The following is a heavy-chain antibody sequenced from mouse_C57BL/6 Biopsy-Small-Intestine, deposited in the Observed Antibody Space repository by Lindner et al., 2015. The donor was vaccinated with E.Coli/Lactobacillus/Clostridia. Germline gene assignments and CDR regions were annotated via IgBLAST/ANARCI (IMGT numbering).Heavy chain of an antibody. Sequence: SVKVSCKASGYTFTNHDINWVRQATGQGLEWMGWMNSESGNTGYAQKFQGRVTMTRDTSINTAYMELSSLGFEDTAVYYCARGSGSGGRDWFDPWGQGTLVTVSS. CDR1: GYTFTNHD. CDR2: MNSESGNT. V-gene: IGHV1-84*02. J-gene: IGHJ4*01. D-gene: IGHD1-3*01. CDR3: ARGSGSGGRDWFDP.